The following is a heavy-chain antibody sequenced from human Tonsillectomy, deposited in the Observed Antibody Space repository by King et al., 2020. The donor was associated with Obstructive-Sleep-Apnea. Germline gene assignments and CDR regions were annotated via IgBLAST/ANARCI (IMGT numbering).Heavy chain of an antibody. CDR2: SYYTGSA. Sequence: VQLQESGPGLVKPSETLSLTCTVSGGSITSYYWSWIRQPPGKGLEWIGYSYYTGSANYNPSLKSRVTISVDTSKNKFSLRLSSVTAADTAVFYCAREWLGVDYWGQGTLVTVSS. CDR1: GGSITSYY. CDR3: AREWLGVDY. J-gene: IGHJ4*02. V-gene: IGHV4-59*01. D-gene: IGHD6-19*01.